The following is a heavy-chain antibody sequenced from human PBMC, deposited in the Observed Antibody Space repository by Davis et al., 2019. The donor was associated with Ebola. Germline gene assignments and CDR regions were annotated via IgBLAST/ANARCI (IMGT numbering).Heavy chain of an antibody. CDR3: AREAYCSGGSCLYYYYYGMDV. D-gene: IGHD2-15*01. V-gene: IGHV1-2*02. J-gene: IGHJ6*02. CDR2: INPNSGGT. CDR1: GYTFTGYY. Sequence: ASVKVSCKASGYTFTGYYMHWVRQAPGQGLEWMGWINPNSGGTNYAQKFQGRVTMTRDTSISTAYMELSRLRSDDTAVYYCAREAYCSGGSCLYYYYYGMDVWGQGTTVTVSS.